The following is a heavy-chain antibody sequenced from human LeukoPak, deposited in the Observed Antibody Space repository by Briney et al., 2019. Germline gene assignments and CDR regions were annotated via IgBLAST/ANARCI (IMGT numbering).Heavy chain of an antibody. CDR2: ISSSTTYT. V-gene: IGHV3-11*05. CDR3: ATGRDYFIY. Sequence: GGSLRLSCAASGFTFSRYWMHWVRQAPGKGLEWVAYISSSTTYTNYADSVKGRFTISRDNAKNSLYLQMDSLRAEDTAVYYCATGRDYFIYWGQGTLVTVSS. CDR1: GFTFSRYW. J-gene: IGHJ4*02.